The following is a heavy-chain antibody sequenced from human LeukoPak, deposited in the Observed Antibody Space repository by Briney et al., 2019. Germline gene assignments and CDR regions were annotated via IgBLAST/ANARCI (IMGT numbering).Heavy chain of an antibody. CDR1: GYSFTNSW. CDR3: ARHSGYSYGPFDY. D-gene: IGHD5-18*01. V-gene: IGHV5-51*01. J-gene: IGHJ4*02. Sequence: GESLKISCKGSGYSFTNSWIGWVRPMPGKGLEWMGIIYPGDSDTRYSPSFQGQVTISADKSISTAYLRWGSLKASDTAIYYCARHSGYSYGPFDYWGQGTLVTVSS. CDR2: IYPGDSDT.